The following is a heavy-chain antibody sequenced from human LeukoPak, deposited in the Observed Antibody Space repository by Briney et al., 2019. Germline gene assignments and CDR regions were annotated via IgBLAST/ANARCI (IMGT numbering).Heavy chain of an antibody. J-gene: IGHJ3*02. CDR2: INHSGST. CDR3: ARDWILWFGGLREDVFDM. V-gene: IGHV4-34*01. Sequence: SETLSLTCAVYGGSFSGYYWSWIRQPPGKGLEWIGEINHSGSTNYNPSLKSRVTMSVDTSKNQFSLKLSSVTAADTAVYYCARDWILWFGGLREDVFDMWGQGTMVTVSS. D-gene: IGHD3-10*01. CDR1: GGSFSGYY.